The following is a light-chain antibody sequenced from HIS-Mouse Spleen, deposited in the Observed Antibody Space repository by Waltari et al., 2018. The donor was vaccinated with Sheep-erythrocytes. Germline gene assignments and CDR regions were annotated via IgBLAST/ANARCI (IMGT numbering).Light chain of an antibody. CDR2: EGS. CDR3: CSYAGSSTPWV. CDR1: SSAVGSYTL. J-gene: IGLJ3*02. Sequence: QSALTQPASVSGSPGQSITLSSTGTSSAVGSYTLVSWYQQPPGKAPKLMIYEGSKRHSGVSNRFSGSKSGNTASLTISGLQAEDEADYYCCSYAGSSTPWVFGGGTKLTVL. V-gene: IGLV2-23*01.